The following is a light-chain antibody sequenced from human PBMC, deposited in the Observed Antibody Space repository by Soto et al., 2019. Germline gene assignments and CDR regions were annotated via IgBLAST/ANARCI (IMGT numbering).Light chain of an antibody. V-gene: IGLV2-23*01. CDR3: CSYAGSSTVV. CDR1: SSDVGSYNL. J-gene: IGLJ2*01. Sequence: QSVLTQPASVSGSPGQSITISCTGTSSDVGSYNLVSWYQQHPGKAPKLMIYEGSKRPSGVSNRFSGSKSGHTASLTISGPQAEEEADYYCCSYAGSSTVVFGGGTKVTVL. CDR2: EGS.